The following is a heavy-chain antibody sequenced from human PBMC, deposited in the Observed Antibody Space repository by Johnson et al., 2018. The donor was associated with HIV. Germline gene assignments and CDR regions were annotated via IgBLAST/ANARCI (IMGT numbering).Heavy chain of an antibody. Sequence: VQVVESGGGVVQPGRSLRLSCAASGFTFRNYGMHWVRQAPGKGLEWVAVIAYDGANKYYADPVKGPFTISRDNSKKTLYLRMNSLRGEETAVYYCAKDVIHPWDSDAFDIWGQVTMVTVSS. CDR1: GFTFRNYG. CDR2: IAYDGANK. J-gene: IGHJ3*02. V-gene: IGHV3-30*19. CDR3: AKDVIHPWDSDAFDI. D-gene: IGHD1-26*01.